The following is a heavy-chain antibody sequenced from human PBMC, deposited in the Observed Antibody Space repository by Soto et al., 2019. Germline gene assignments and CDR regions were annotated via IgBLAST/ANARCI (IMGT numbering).Heavy chain of an antibody. CDR1: GDSFAGYW. D-gene: IGHD3-22*01. V-gene: IGHV5-10-1*01. CDR3: ARQIYDSDTGPNFQYYFDS. CDR2: IDPSDSQT. Sequence: GESLKISCKGSGDSFAGYWITWVRQKPGKGLEWMGRIDPSDSQTYYSPSFRGHVTISVTKSITTVFLQWSSLRASDTAMYYCARQIYDSDTGPNFQYYFDSWGKGTQGTVSS. J-gene: IGHJ4*02.